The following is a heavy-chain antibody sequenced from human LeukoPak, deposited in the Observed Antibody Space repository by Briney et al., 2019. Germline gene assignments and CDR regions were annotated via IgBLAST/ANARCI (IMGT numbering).Heavy chain of an antibody. CDR3: AHRHDVRGVVVTFDS. D-gene: IGHD3-10*02. Sequence: SGPTLVKPTQTLTLTCTFSGFSLSTHGVGVGWIRQPPGKALEWLALIYWDDGERYSPSLRSRLTITKDTSKNQVVLTMTNMDPVDTATYYYAHRHDVRGVVVTFDSWGQGTLVTVSS. V-gene: IGHV2-5*02. CDR1: GFSLSTHGVG. CDR2: IYWDDGE. J-gene: IGHJ4*02.